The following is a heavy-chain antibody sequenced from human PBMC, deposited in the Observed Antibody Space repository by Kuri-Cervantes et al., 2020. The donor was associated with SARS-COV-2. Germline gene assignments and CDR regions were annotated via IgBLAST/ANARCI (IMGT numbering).Heavy chain of an antibody. Sequence: GGSLRLSCAASGFTFSSYSMNWVRQAPGKGLEWVANIKQDGSEKYYVDSVKGRFTISRDNAKNSLYLQMNSLRAEDTAVYYCASQYSSSWNYWGQGTLVTVSS. V-gene: IGHV3-7*01. D-gene: IGHD6-13*01. CDR3: ASQYSSSWNY. CDR1: GFTFSSYS. J-gene: IGHJ4*02. CDR2: IKQDGSEK.